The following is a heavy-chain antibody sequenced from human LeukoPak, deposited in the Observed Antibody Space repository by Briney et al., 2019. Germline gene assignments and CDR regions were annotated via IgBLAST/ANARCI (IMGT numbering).Heavy chain of an antibody. CDR3: ARERDRTFDF. V-gene: IGHV1-2*02. J-gene: IGHJ4*02. CDR1: AYTPTDNA. D-gene: IGHD1-1*01. CDR2: INPNSAGA. Sequence: GPSVKLSSNPYAYTPTDNAIHCVRQTPGHGNEWMGSINPNSAGAILAQQLQGRVRMIRDTSISTAYMEVIRLVSDDTAVYYCARERDRTFDFWGQGTLVTVSS.